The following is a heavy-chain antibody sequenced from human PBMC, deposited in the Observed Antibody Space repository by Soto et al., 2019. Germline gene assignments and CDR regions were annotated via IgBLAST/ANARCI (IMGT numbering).Heavy chain of an antibody. J-gene: IGHJ6*02. CDR1: GFTFGDYA. CDR2: IRSKAYGGTT. CDR3: TTPRGTSSSVGHWGYYYYYGMDV. Sequence: HPGGSLRLSCTASGFTFGDYAMSWLRQAPGKGLEWVGFIRSKAYGGTTEYAASVKGRFTISRDDSKSIAYLQMNSLKTEDTAVYYCTTPRGTSSSVGHWGYYYYYGMDVWGQGTTVTVSS. D-gene: IGHD6-6*01. V-gene: IGHV3-49*03.